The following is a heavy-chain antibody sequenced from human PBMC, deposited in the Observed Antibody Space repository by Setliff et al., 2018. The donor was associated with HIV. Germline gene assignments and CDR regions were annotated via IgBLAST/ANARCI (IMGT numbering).Heavy chain of an antibody. Sequence: GSLRLSCATFGLTSSSYTLHWVRQAPGKGLEWVAVMSSDGSNKYYADPVKGRFTISRDNSQNTLYLQMNSLTTEDTAIYYCAAGIAAGQDYWGQGTLVTVSS. CDR2: MSSDGSNK. CDR3: AAGIAAGQDY. V-gene: IGHV3-30*04. D-gene: IGHD1-1*01. J-gene: IGHJ4*02. CDR1: GLTSSSYT.